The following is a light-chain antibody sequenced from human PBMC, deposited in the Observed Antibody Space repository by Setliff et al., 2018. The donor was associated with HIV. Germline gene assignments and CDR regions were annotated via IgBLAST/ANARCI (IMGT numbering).Light chain of an antibody. CDR3: SSYAGPSAFDV. V-gene: IGLV2-23*02. J-gene: IGLJ1*01. CDR1: SSDIGIYNL. Sequence: QSALAQPASVSGAPGQSITISCTGNSSDIGIYNLVSWYRQHPGKAPQLTIFEVNKRASGVSTRFSGSKSGNTASLTISGLQAEDEADYYCSSYAGPSAFDVFGTGTKGTVL. CDR2: EVN.